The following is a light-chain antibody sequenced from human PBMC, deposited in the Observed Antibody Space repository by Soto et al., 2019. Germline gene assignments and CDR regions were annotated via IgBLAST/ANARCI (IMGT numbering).Light chain of an antibody. CDR1: QSVSSSY. Sequence: EIVLTQSPGTLSLSPGERATLSCRASQSVSSSYLAWYQQKPGQAPRLLIYGASSRATGIPDRFSGSGSGTDFTLTTSRLEPEDFAVYYCHQYGSSPRWTFGQGTKVEIK. CDR3: HQYGSSPRWT. V-gene: IGKV3-20*01. CDR2: GAS. J-gene: IGKJ1*01.